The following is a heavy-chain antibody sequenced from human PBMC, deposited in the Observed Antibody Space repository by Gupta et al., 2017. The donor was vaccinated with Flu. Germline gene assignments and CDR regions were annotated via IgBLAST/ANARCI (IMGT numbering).Heavy chain of an antibody. D-gene: IGHD5-18*01. CDR3: ASGLRIQLWFDY. CDR1: GFTFRSYA. Sequence: EVQLLESGGGLVQPGGSLRLSCAASGFTFRSYAMSWVRQAPGKGLEWVSAISGSGGSTYYADSVKGRFTISRDNSKNTLYLQMNSLRAEDTAVYYCASGLRIQLWFDYWGQGTLVTVSS. CDR2: ISGSGGST. V-gene: IGHV3-23*01. J-gene: IGHJ4*02.